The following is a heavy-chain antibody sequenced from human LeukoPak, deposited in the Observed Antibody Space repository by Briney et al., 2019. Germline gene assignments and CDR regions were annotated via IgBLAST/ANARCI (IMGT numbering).Heavy chain of an antibody. Sequence: SETLSLTCAVYGGSFSGYYWSWIRQPPGKGLEWIGEINHSGSTNYNPSLKSRVTISVDTSKNQFSLKLSSVTAADTAVYYCARAPWGSSWTGYWFDPWGQGTLVTVSS. V-gene: IGHV4-34*01. D-gene: IGHD6-13*01. CDR1: GGSFSGYY. J-gene: IGHJ5*02. CDR2: INHSGST. CDR3: ARAPWGSSWTGYWFDP.